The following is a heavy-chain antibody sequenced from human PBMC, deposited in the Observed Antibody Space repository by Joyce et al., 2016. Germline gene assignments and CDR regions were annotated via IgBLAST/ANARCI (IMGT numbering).Heavy chain of an antibody. CDR2: ISPKTGGT. V-gene: IGHV1-2*02. Sequence: QVQLVQSGAEVKKPGASVRVSCTASGYTFTGNYFPWVRQAPGQGLGWMGWISPKTGGTKYAQNFQGRVTMTWDTSITTAYMDLTRLKSDDTAVYYCATRGPSASFDYWGQGTLVTVSS. CDR3: ATRGPSASFDY. J-gene: IGHJ4*02. CDR1: GYTFTGNY.